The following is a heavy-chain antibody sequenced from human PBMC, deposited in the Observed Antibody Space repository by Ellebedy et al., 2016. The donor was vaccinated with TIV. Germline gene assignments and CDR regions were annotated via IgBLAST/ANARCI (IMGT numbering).Heavy chain of an antibody. CDR2: INPNSGGT. Sequence: AASVKVSCKASGYTFSDYYMHWVRQAPGQGLQWMGWINPNSGGTNYAQKFQGRVTMTRDTSITTAYMELSRLRSDDTAVYFCARDRAPPAAPPGDWFDPWGQGTLVTVSS. J-gene: IGHJ5*02. V-gene: IGHV1-2*02. CDR3: ARDRAPPAAPPGDWFDP. CDR1: GYTFSDYY. D-gene: IGHD2-2*01.